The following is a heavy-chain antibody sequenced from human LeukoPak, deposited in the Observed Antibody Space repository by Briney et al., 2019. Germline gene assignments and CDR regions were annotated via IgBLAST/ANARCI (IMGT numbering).Heavy chain of an antibody. D-gene: IGHD3-3*01. V-gene: IGHV3-33*01. Sequence: GGSLRLSCAASGFTFSSYGMHWVRQAPGKGLEWVAVIWYDGSNKYYADSVKGRFTISRDNSKNTLYLQMNSLRAEDTAVYYCARDYYDFWSGYYTSDALDIWGQGTMVTVSS. CDR1: GFTFSSYG. J-gene: IGHJ3*02. CDR2: IWYDGSNK. CDR3: ARDYYDFWSGYYTSDALDI.